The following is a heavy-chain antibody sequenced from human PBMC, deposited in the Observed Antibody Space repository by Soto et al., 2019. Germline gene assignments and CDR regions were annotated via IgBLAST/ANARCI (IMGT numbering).Heavy chain of an antibody. CDR3: ARDFPLVPAAQAGYDYYMDV. Sequence: GGSLRLSCAASGFTFSSYGMHWVRQAPGKGLEWVAVIWYDGSNKYYADSVKGRFTISRDNSKNTLYLQMNSLRAEDTAGYYCARDFPLVPAAQAGYDYYMDVWGKGTTVTVSS. V-gene: IGHV3-33*01. D-gene: IGHD2-2*01. CDR1: GFTFSSYG. J-gene: IGHJ6*03. CDR2: IWYDGSNK.